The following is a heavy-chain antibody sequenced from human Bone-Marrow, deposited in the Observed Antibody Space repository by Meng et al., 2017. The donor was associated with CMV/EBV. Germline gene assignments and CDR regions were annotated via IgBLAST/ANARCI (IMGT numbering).Heavy chain of an antibody. J-gene: IGHJ4*02. D-gene: IGHD3-3*01. Sequence: GESLKISCAASGFTFSSYAMSWVRQAPGKGLEWVANIKQDGSEKYYVDSVKGRFTISRDNAKNSLYLQMNSLRAEDTAVYYCARNIRGITIFGVVTHFDYWGQGTLVTVSS. CDR3: ARNIRGITIFGVVTHFDY. V-gene: IGHV3-7*01. CDR2: IKQDGSEK. CDR1: GFTFSSYA.